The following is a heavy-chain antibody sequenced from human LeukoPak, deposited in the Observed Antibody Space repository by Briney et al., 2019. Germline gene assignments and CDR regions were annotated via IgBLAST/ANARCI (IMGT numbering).Heavy chain of an antibody. V-gene: IGHV4-59*08. J-gene: IGHJ5*02. CDR2: ISYSVSP. D-gene: IGHD3-22*01. CDR1: GGSISSYY. Sequence: SETLSLTCTISGGSISSYYWSWIRQPPGKGLEWIAYISYSVSPNYNPSLRSRVTMSIDTSNEQFSLKLSSVTAADTAIYYCARQYYYDTDGYYGWFDPWGQGILVTVSS. CDR3: ARQYYYDTDGYYGWFDP.